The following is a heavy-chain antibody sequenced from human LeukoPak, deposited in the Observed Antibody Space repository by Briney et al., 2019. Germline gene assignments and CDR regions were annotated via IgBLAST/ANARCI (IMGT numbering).Heavy chain of an antibody. CDR3: ASEGGGFDP. D-gene: IGHD1-26*01. V-gene: IGHV4-34*01. Sequence: PSETLSLTCAVYGGSFSGYYWSWIRQPPGKGLEWIGSIYYSGSTYYNPSLKSRVTISVDTSTNQFSLKLSSVTAADTAVYYCASEGGGFDPWGQGTLVTVSS. J-gene: IGHJ5*02. CDR1: GGSFSGYY. CDR2: IYYSGST.